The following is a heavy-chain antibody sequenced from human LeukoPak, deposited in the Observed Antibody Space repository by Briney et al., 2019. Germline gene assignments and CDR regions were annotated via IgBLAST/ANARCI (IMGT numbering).Heavy chain of an antibody. CDR2: INHSGST. CDR3: ARGGSTVAGLRRNAFDI. Sequence: SETLSLTCAVYGGSFSGYYWSWIRQPPGKGLEWIGEINHSGSTNYNPSLKSRVTISVDTSKNQFSLKLSSVTAADTAVYYCARGGSTVAGLRRNAFDIWGQGTMVTVSS. D-gene: IGHD6-19*01. CDR1: GGSFSGYY. V-gene: IGHV4-34*01. J-gene: IGHJ3*02.